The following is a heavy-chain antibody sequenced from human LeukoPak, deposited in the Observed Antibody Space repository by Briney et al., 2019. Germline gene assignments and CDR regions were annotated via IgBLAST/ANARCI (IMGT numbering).Heavy chain of an antibody. CDR2: ISYDGSNK. D-gene: IGHD3-22*01. J-gene: IGHJ4*02. CDR1: GFTFSSYA. V-gene: IGHV3-30-3*01. Sequence: GRSLRLSCAASGFTFSSYAMHWVRQAPGKGLEWVAVISYDGSNKYYADSVKGRFTISRDNSKNTLYLQMNSLRAEDTAVYYCARGSRTYYYDSSGYWTFDYWGQGTLVTVSS. CDR3: ARGSRTYYYDSSGYWTFDY.